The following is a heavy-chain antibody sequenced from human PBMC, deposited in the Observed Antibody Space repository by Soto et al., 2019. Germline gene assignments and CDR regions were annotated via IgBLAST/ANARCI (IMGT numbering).Heavy chain of an antibody. D-gene: IGHD4-4*01. J-gene: IGHJ6*02. CDR1: GFTFSSYS. Sequence: LRLSCAASGFTFSSYSMIWVRQAPGKGLEWVSSISSSSYIYYADSVKGRLTISRDNAKNSLYLQMNSLRAEDTAVYFCARVEDYSTYYYYGMDVWGQGTTVTVSS. V-gene: IGHV3-21*01. CDR2: ISSSSYI. CDR3: ARVEDYSTYYYYGMDV.